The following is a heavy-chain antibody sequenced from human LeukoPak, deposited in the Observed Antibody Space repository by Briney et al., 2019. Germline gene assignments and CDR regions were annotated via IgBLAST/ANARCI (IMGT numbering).Heavy chain of an antibody. CDR3: ARCEPLDDFDI. D-gene: IGHD1-14*01. J-gene: IGHJ3*02. V-gene: IGHV3-21*06. CDR1: GVTFDSYS. CDR2: ISSRSSYI. Sequence: PGGSLRLSCAASGVTFDSYSIHWVRQAPGKGLGWVSSISSRSSYIYYAGSVKGRFTISRDNAKNSLYLQMSNLRAEDTAVYCCARCEPLDDFDIWGQGTMVTVS.